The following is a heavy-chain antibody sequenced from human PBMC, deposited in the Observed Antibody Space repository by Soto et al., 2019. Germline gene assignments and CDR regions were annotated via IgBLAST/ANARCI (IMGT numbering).Heavy chain of an antibody. Sequence: QVQLVESGGGVVQPGRSLRLSCAASGFTFSSYGMHWVRQAPGKGLEWVAVISYDGSNKYYADSVKGRFTISRDNFKNTLYLQMNSLRAEDTAVYYCAKDGGGGQHIAAAGTYVWYYFDYWGQGTLVTVSS. CDR2: ISYDGSNK. J-gene: IGHJ4*02. CDR3: AKDGGGGQHIAAAGTYVWYYFDY. CDR1: GFTFSSYG. V-gene: IGHV3-30*18. D-gene: IGHD6-13*01.